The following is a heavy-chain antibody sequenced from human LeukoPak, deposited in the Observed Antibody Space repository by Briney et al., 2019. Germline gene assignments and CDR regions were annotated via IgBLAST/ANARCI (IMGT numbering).Heavy chain of an antibody. D-gene: IGHD4-17*01. V-gene: IGHV4-38-2*01. CDR2: IYHSGST. CDR1: GYSISSGYY. J-gene: IGHJ4*02. CDR3: ARDYGDYTIFDY. Sequence: SETLSLTCAVSGYSISSGYYWGWIRQPPGKGLEWIGSIYHSGSTYYNPSLKSRVTISVDTSKNQFSLELSSVTAADTAVYYCARDYGDYTIFDYWGQGTLVTVSS.